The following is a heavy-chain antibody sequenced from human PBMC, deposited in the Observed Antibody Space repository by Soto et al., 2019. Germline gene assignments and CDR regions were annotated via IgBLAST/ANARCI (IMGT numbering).Heavy chain of an antibody. CDR1: GYSFTSYW. Sequence: GESLKISCKGSGYSFTSYWISWVRQMPGKGLEWMGRIGPSDSYTNYSPSFQGHVTISADKSISTAYLQWSSLKASDTAMYYCAREPEEYCTNGVCYTVDYWGQGTLVTVSS. CDR3: AREPEEYCTNGVCYTVDY. V-gene: IGHV5-10-1*01. CDR2: IGPSDSYT. D-gene: IGHD2-8*01. J-gene: IGHJ4*02.